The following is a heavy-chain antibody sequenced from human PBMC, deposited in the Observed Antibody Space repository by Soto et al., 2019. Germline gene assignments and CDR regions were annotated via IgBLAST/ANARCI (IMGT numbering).Heavy chain of an antibody. Sequence: ASVKVSCKASGGTFSSYAISWVRQAPGQGLEWMGGIIPIFGTANYAQKFQGRVTITADESTSTAYMELSSLRSEDTAVYYCARDPGYSSSWTRGYYFDYWGQGTLDTVSS. CDR2: IIPIFGTA. D-gene: IGHD6-13*01. CDR3: ARDPGYSSSWTRGYYFDY. V-gene: IGHV1-69*13. CDR1: GGTFSSYA. J-gene: IGHJ4*02.